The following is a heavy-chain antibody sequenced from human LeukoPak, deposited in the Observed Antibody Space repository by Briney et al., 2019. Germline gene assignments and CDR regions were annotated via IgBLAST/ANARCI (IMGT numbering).Heavy chain of an antibody. CDR2: IYYRGST. Sequence: SETLSLTCTVSGDSISSRSYYWSWIRQPPGKGLEWIGTIYYRGSTYHNPSLKSRVTISVDTSKNQFSLKLSSVTAADTAVYYCARDPGSYDYVWGSYRSDGFDVWGQGTMVTVSS. J-gene: IGHJ3*01. CDR3: ARDPGSYDYVWGSYRSDGFDV. CDR1: GDSISSRSYY. D-gene: IGHD3-16*02. V-gene: IGHV4-39*07.